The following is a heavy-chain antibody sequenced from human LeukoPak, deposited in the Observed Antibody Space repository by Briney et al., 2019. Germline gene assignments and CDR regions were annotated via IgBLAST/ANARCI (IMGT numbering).Heavy chain of an antibody. V-gene: IGHV4-39*07. CDR3: ARGRHWGAGADY. CDR1: GGSITSSSYY. CDR2: IYYIGST. Sequence: PSETLSLTCTVSGGSITSSSYYWGWIRQPPGKGLEWIGIIYYIGSTHYSPSLKSRVTISVDMSKNQFSLKLSSVTAADTAVYYCARGRHWGAGADYWGQGTLVTVSS. D-gene: IGHD7-27*01. J-gene: IGHJ4*02.